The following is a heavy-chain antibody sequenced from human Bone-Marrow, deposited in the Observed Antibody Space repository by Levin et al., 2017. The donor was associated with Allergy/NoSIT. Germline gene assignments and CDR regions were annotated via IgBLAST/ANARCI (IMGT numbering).Heavy chain of an antibody. CDR2: ISYNGIAT. J-gene: IGHJ4*02. CDR1: GFTFGSYA. V-gene: IGHV3-23*01. D-gene: IGHD3-10*01. CDR3: SKVSGSYFED. Sequence: GESLKISCAASGFTFGSYAMSWVRQAPGKGLEWVSLISYNGIATHDADAVKGRFSISRDNSKNSLYLQMNSLRADDTAIYYCSKVSGSYFEDWGQGALVTVSS.